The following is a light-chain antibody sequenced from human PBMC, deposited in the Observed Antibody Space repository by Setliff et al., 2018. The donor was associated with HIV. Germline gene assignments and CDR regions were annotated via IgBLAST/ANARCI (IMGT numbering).Light chain of an antibody. J-gene: IGLJ1*01. Sequence: QSALTQPRSVSGSPGQSVTFSCTGSSSGVGTYNYVSWYQQHPGKAPKLMIYDVTRRPSGVPDRFSGSKSGNTASLTISGLQAEDEADYYCCSYAGSYTYIFGTGTKVT. CDR3: CSYAGSYTYI. CDR1: SSGVGTYNY. V-gene: IGLV2-11*01. CDR2: DVT.